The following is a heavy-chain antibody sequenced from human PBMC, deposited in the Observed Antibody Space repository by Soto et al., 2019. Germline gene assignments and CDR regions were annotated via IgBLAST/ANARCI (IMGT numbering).Heavy chain of an antibody. V-gene: IGHV1-18*01. J-gene: IGHJ4*02. CDR3: ARANYYDSSRPPDY. CDR1: GYTFTSYG. D-gene: IGHD3-22*01. Sequence: GASVKVSCKASGYTFTSYGISWVRQAPGQGLEWMGWISAYNGNTNYAQKLQGRVTMTTDTSTSTAYMELRSLGSDDTAVYYCARANYYDSSRPPDYWGQGTLVTVSS. CDR2: ISAYNGNT.